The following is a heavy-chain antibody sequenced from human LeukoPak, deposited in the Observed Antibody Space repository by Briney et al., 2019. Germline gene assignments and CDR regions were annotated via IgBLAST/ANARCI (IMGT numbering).Heavy chain of an antibody. D-gene: IGHD6-19*01. V-gene: IGHV4-59*01. CDR1: GGSISSYY. Sequence: PSETLSLTCTVSGGSISSYYWSWIRQPPGKGLEWIGYIYYSRSTIYNPSLKSRVTISVDTSKNQFSLKLSSVTAADTAVYYCARARRAVATDFHYWGQGTLVTVSS. CDR2: IYYSRST. CDR3: ARARRAVATDFHY. J-gene: IGHJ4*02.